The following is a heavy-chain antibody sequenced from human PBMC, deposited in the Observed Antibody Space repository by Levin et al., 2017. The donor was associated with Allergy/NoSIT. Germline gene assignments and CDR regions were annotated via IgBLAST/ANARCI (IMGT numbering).Heavy chain of an antibody. D-gene: IGHD3-16*02. V-gene: IGHV4-59*01. CDR3: ARGLGETSRYTHGY. J-gene: IGHJ4*02. CDR2: IHYSGIT. Sequence: SQTLSLPCTVSGGSISAYYWSWIRQPPGEGLEWIGHIHYSGITNYNPSLKSRVAILIDTSNNQFSLILSSVTAGDTALYYCARGLGETSRYTHGYWGQGTLVTVSS. CDR1: GGSISAYY.